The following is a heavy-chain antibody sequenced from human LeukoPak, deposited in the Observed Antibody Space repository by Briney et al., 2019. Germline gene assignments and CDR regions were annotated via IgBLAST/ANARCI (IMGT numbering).Heavy chain of an antibody. V-gene: IGHV5-51*01. CDR1: GSRFTSYW. J-gene: IGHJ4*02. Sequence: GESLKISCKGSGSRFTSYWIGWVRQMPGKGLEWMGIIYPGDSDTRYSPSFQGQVTISADKSISTAYLQWSSLKASDTAMYYCARWGRDGYNANDYWGQGTLVTVSS. CDR2: IYPGDSDT. D-gene: IGHD5-24*01. CDR3: ARWGRDGYNANDY.